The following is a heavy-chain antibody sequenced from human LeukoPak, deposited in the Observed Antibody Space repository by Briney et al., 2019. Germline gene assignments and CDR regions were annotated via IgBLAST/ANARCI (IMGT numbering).Heavy chain of an antibody. D-gene: IGHD5-18*01. J-gene: IGHJ4*02. Sequence: GGSLRLSCAASGFTFSSYAMSWVRQAPGKGLEWVSAISGSGGSTYYADSVKDRFTISRDNSKNTLYLQMNSLRAEDTAVYYCATGKYSYGLDYWGQGTLVTVSS. CDR2: ISGSGGST. CDR3: ATGKYSYGLDY. CDR1: GFTFSSYA. V-gene: IGHV3-23*01.